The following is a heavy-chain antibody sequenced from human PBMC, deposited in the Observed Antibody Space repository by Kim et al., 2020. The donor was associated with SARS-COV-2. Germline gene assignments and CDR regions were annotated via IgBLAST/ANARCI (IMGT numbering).Heavy chain of an antibody. CDR3: AKDLLGDYFSGPDY. V-gene: IGHV3-30*02. Sequence: AESVNSRFTVSRDNSKNTLDLQMNSLRAGNSAVYYCAKDLLGDYFSGPDYWGQGTLVTVSS. D-gene: IGHD4-17*01. J-gene: IGHJ4*02.